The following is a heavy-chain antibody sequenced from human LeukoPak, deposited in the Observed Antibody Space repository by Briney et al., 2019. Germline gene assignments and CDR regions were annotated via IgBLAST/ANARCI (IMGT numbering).Heavy chain of an antibody. V-gene: IGHV4-34*01. CDR3: ARHSAPDYDILIRNWFDP. J-gene: IGHJ5*02. CDR2: IDHSGNT. CDR1: GGSFSGDY. D-gene: IGHD3-9*01. Sequence: SETLSLTCAVYGGSFSGDYWSWIRQPPGKRLEWIGEIDHSGNTNYNPSLKSRVTISVDTSKNQFSLKLSSVTAADTAVYYCARHSAPDYDILIRNWFDPWGQGTLVTVSS.